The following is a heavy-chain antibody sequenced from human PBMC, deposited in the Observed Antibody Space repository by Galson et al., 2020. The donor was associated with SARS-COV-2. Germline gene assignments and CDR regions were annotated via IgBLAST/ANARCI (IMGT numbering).Heavy chain of an antibody. Sequence: GESLKISCVASGFTFSNYAMSWVRQAPGPGLEWVSPISGSGGSTYYADSVRGRFTMSRDNSKNTLYLQMNSLRAEDTAVYYCASSPLITYGDYLADDYWGQGTLVTVSS. D-gene: IGHD4-17*01. V-gene: IGHV3-23*01. J-gene: IGHJ4*02. CDR1: GFTFSNYA. CDR2: ISGSGGST. CDR3: ASSPLITYGDYLADDY.